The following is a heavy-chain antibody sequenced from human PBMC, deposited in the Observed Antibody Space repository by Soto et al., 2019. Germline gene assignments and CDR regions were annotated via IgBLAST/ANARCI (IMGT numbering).Heavy chain of an antibody. CDR2: IKQDGSEK. J-gene: IGHJ6*04. Sequence: EVQLVESGGGLVQPGGSLRLSCAASGFTFSSYGMSWVRQAPGKGLEWVANIKQDGSEKYYVDSVKGRFTISRDNAKNPLYLQMNSLRAEDTAVYYCARDNSLPVLPAASKIDVWGKGTTVTVSS. CDR3: ARDNSLPVLPAASKIDV. V-gene: IGHV3-7*01. D-gene: IGHD2-2*01. CDR1: GFTFSSYG.